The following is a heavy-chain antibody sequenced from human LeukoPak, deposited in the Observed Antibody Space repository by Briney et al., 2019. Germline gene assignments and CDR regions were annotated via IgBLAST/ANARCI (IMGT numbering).Heavy chain of an antibody. Sequence: KPSETLSLTCTVSGGSISTYYWSWVRQPPGKGLEWIGHIFYSGSTTYNPSLKSRITISVDTSKNHFSLKLGSVTAADTAVYYCAREVERFGEFSGRHDAFDIWGQGTMVTVSS. V-gene: IGHV4-59*01. D-gene: IGHD3-10*01. CDR2: IFYSGST. CDR1: GGSISTYY. J-gene: IGHJ3*02. CDR3: AREVERFGEFSGRHDAFDI.